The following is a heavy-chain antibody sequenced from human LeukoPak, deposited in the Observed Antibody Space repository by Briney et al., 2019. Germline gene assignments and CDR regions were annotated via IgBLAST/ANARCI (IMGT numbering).Heavy chain of an antibody. V-gene: IGHV4-4*07. D-gene: IGHD2-21*02. CDR2: IYTSGST. Sequence: SETLSLTCTVSGSSISNSLWSWIRQPAGKGLEWIGRIYTSGSTNYNPSLSNRVTMSIDTSKNQFSLKLSSVTAADTAVYYCARDASVSICGGDCYPLDWGQGTLVTVSS. CDR3: ARDASVSICGGDCYPLD. J-gene: IGHJ4*02. CDR1: GSSISNSL.